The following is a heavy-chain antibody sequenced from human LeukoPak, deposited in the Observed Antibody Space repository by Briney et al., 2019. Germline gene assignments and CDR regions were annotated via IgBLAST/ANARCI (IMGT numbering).Heavy chain of an antibody. J-gene: IGHJ3*02. CDR3: ARGGSYLSAFDI. CDR1: GFTFSSYS. Sequence: GGSLRLSCAASGFTFSSYSMNWVRQAPGKGLEWVSYISSSGSTIYYADSVKGRFTISRDNAKNSLYLQMNSLRAEDTAVYYCARGGSYLSAFDIWGQGTMVTVSS. D-gene: IGHD1-26*01. CDR2: ISSSGSTI. V-gene: IGHV3-48*04.